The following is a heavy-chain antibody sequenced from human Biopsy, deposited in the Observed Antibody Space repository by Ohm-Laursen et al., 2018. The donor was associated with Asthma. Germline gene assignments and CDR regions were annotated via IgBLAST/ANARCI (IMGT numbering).Heavy chain of an antibody. J-gene: IGHJ5*02. Sequence: SLRLSCAVSGFTFSSYGMHWVRQAPGKGLEWVAVISYDGSNKYYADSVKGRFTISRDNSKNTLYLQMNSLRAEDTAVYYCARDEAVVVPAAIPGNWFDPWGQGTLVTVSS. CDR1: GFTFSSYG. D-gene: IGHD2-2*01. V-gene: IGHV3-30*03. CDR3: ARDEAVVVPAAIPGNWFDP. CDR2: ISYDGSNK.